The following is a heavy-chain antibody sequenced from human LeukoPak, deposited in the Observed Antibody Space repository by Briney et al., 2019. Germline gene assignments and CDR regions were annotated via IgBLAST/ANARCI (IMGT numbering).Heavy chain of an antibody. J-gene: IGHJ6*02. Sequence: GGSLRLSCAASGFTFDNYAMHWVRQAPGKGLEWVSLISWDGGSTYYADSVKGRFTIFRDNSKNSLYLQMNSLRTEDAALYYCAKVLQRAGPTPGKDYSYSGMDVWGQGTTVTVSS. V-gene: IGHV3-43*02. CDR2: ISWDGGST. CDR1: GFTFDNYA. D-gene: IGHD1-26*01. CDR3: AKVLQRAGPTPGKDYSYSGMDV.